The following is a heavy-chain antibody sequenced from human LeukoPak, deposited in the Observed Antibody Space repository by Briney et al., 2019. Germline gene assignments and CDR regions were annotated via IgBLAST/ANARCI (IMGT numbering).Heavy chain of an antibody. V-gene: IGHV3-30*12. CDR2: ISYDGSNK. CDR3: ARAGYSSSWYLNYYYYYYMDV. CDR1: GFTFSTYG. D-gene: IGHD6-13*01. Sequence: GGSLRLSCAASGFTFSTYGMHWVRQAPGKGLEWVAVISYDGSNKYYADFVKGRFTISRDNSKNTLYLQMNSLRAEDTAVYYCARAGYSSSWYLNYYYYYYMDVWGKGTTVTVSS. J-gene: IGHJ6*03.